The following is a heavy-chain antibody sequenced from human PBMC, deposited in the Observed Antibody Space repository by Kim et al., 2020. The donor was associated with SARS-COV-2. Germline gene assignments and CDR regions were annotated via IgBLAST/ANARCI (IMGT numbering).Heavy chain of an antibody. V-gene: IGHV4-34*01. CDR2: INHSGST. Sequence: SETLSLTCAVYGGSFSGYYWSWIRQPPGKGLEWIGEINHSGSTNYNPSLKSRVTISVDTSKNQFSLKLSSVTAADTAVYYCARGSLRGLLLRWGQGTLVTVSS. D-gene: IGHD3-22*01. CDR3: ARGSLRGLLLR. J-gene: IGHJ4*02. CDR1: GGSFSGYY.